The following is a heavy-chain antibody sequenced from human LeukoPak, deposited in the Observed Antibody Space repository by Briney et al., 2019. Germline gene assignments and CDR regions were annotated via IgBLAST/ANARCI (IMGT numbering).Heavy chain of an antibody. Sequence: SETLSLTCAVYGGSFSGYYWGWIRQPPGKGLEWIGEINHSGSTNYNPSLKSRVTISVDTSKNQFSLKLSSVTAADTAVYYCARLAPNGGNPRGYFDYWGQGTLVTVSS. CDR3: ARLAPNGGNPRGYFDY. V-gene: IGHV4-34*01. CDR1: GGSFSGYY. D-gene: IGHD4-23*01. J-gene: IGHJ4*02. CDR2: INHSGST.